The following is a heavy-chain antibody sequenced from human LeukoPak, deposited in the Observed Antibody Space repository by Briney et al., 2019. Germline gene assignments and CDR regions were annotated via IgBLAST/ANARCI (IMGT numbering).Heavy chain of an antibody. CDR2: IYYSGST. D-gene: IGHD2-15*01. CDR3: ASFYCSGGSCYQYYYYYYMDV. Sequence: SETLSLTCDVSGGSILISDYYWAWIRQPPGKGLEWIGNIYYSGSTYYTPSLKSRVTISVDTSKNQFSLKLSSVTAADTAVYYCASFYCSGGSCYQYYYYYYMDVWGKGTTVTISS. CDR1: GGSILISDYY. V-gene: IGHV4-39*01. J-gene: IGHJ6*03.